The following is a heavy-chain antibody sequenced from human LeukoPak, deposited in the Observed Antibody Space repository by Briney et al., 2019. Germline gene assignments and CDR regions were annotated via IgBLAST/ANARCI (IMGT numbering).Heavy chain of an antibody. J-gene: IGHJ4*02. Sequence: PGGSLRLSCAASGFIFSNYALHWVRQAPGKGLEWVAVISYDGSNKYYADSVKGRFTISRDNSKNTLYLQMNSLRAEDTAVYYCARAESWGQGTLVTASS. CDR3: ARAES. CDR2: ISYDGSNK. CDR1: GFIFSNYA. V-gene: IGHV3-30*04.